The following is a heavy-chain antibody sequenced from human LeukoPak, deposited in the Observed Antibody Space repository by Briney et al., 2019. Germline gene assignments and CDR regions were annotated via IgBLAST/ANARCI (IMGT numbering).Heavy chain of an antibody. V-gene: IGHV3-7*01. J-gene: IGHJ4*02. CDR2: TKQDGSEK. D-gene: IGHD1-7*01. CDR1: ELTSSTSW. CDR3: VGWGISGITNH. Sequence: GGSLRLSCAASELTSSTSWMSWVRQAPGKGLKWVAQTKQDGSEKYYVDSVKGRFTTSRDKNSLFLQMNSVRAEDTAVYYCVGWGISGITNHWGQGTLVTVSS.